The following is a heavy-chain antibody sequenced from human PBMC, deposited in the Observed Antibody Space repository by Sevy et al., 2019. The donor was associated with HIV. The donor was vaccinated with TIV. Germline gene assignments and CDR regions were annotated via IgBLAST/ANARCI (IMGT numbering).Heavy chain of an antibody. CDR1: GGSISTYY. CDR3: AREKSSTVTTDGMDV. V-gene: IGHV4-59*01. J-gene: IGHJ6*02. Sequence: SETLSLTCTVSGGSISTYYWRWVRQSPGKGLEWIGYIHYRGTTNYNPSLRSRVTISVDTSQNQFSLRLSSVSAADTAIYYCAREKSSTVTTDGMDVWGQGTTVTVSS. D-gene: IGHD4-17*01. CDR2: IHYRGTT.